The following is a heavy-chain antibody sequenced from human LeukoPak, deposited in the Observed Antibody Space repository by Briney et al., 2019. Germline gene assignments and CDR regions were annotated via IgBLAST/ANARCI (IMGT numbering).Heavy chain of an antibody. CDR3: ARVLYSSGWYGDYYYYYMDV. CDR1: GGSISSYY. D-gene: IGHD6-19*01. V-gene: IGHV4-59*01. J-gene: IGHJ6*03. CDR2: IYYSGST. Sequence: MSSETLSLTCTVSGGSISSYYWSWIRQPPGKGLEWIGYIYYSGSTNYNPSPKSRVTISVDTSKNQFSLKLSSVTAADTAVYYCARVLYSSGWYGDYYYYYMDVWGKGTTVTVSS.